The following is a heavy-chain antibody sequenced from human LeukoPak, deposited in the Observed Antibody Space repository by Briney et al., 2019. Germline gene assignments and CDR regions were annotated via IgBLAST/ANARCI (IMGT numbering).Heavy chain of an antibody. CDR3: AREGSGSWDY. V-gene: IGHV4-34*01. J-gene: IGHJ4*02. D-gene: IGHD1-26*01. Sequence: PSETLSLTCAVYGGSFSGYYWSWIRQPPGKGLEWIGEINHSGSTNYNPSLKSRVTISVDTSKNQFSLKLSSVTAADTAVYYCAREGSGSWDYWGQGTLVTVSS. CDR1: GGSFSGYY. CDR2: INHSGST.